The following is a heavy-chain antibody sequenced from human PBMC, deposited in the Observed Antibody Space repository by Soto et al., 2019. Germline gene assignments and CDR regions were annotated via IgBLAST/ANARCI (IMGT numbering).Heavy chain of an antibody. J-gene: IGHJ6*02. Sequence: SETLSLTCAVYGGSFSGYYWTWIRQPPGTGLEWIGEINHSGSTNYNPSLKSRVTISVDKSKNQFSLKLSSVTAADTAVYYCARSPDSSGYYPRWYYYGMDVWGQGTTVTVSS. CDR1: GGSFSGYY. D-gene: IGHD3-22*01. V-gene: IGHV4-34*01. CDR2: INHSGST. CDR3: ARSPDSSGYYPRWYYYGMDV.